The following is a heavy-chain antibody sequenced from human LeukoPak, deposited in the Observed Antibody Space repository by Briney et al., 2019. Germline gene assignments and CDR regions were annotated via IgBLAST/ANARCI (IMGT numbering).Heavy chain of an antibody. CDR3: ARGLRRGFDY. J-gene: IGHJ4*02. CDR1: GGSISSGGYY. V-gene: IGHV4-30-2*01. Sequence: SETLSLTCTVSGGSISSGGYYWSWIRQPPGKGLEWIGYIYHSGSTYYNPSLKSRVTISVDRSKNQFSLKLSSVTAADTAVYYCARGLRRGFDYRGQGILVTVPS. CDR2: IYHSGST. D-gene: IGHD5-18*01.